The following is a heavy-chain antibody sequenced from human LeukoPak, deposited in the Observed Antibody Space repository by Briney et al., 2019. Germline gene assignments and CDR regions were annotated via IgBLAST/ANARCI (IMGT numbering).Heavy chain of an antibody. CDR1: GYTFTGYY. V-gene: IGHV1-2*04. CDR2: INPNSGGT. CDR3: ARDGRRITAADPYNWFDP. J-gene: IGHJ5*02. Sequence: ASVKVSCKASGYTFTGYYMHWVRQAPGQGLEWMGWINPNSGGTNYAQKFQGWVTMTRDTSISTAYKELSRLRSDVTAVYYCARDGRRITAADPYNWFDPWGQGTLVTVSS. D-gene: IGHD6-13*01.